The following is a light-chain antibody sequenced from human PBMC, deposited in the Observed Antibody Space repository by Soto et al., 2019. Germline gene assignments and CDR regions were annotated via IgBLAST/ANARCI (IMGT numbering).Light chain of an antibody. CDR2: GHN. Sequence: QSVLTQPPSVSGAPGQRVTISCTGSYSNIGAGYEVHWYQQIPGTAPKLLISGHNNRPSGVPDRFFGSKSGTSASLTIIGLQAEDEADYYCQSFDSSLRAWVFGGGTKLTVL. CDR3: QSFDSSLRAWV. J-gene: IGLJ3*02. CDR1: YSNIGAGYE. V-gene: IGLV1-40*01.